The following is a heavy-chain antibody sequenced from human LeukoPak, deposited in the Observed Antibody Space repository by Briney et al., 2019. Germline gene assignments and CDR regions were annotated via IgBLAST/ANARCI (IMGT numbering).Heavy chain of an antibody. J-gene: IGHJ4*02. CDR2: IYYSGST. Sequence: SETLSLTCTVSGGSFSSSSYYWGWHRQPPGKGLEWIVSIYYSGSTYYNPSLKSRVTISVDTSKNQFSLKLSSVTAADTAVYYCARREPIAVAGGSFDYWGQGTLVTVSS. CDR3: ARREPIAVAGGSFDY. V-gene: IGHV4-39*01. CDR1: GGSFSSSSYY. D-gene: IGHD6-19*01.